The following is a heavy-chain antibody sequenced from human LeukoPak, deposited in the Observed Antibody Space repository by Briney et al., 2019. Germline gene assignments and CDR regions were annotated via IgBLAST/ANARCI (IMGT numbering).Heavy chain of an antibody. CDR3: ARKLSGDY. Sequence: PSETLSLTCAVSGSSISSGYYWGWIRQPPGKGLEWIGSIYYSGSTYYNPSLKSRVTISVDTSKNQFSLKLSSVTAADTAVYYCARKLSGDYWGQGTLVTVSS. CDR2: IYYSGST. CDR1: GSSISSGYY. V-gene: IGHV4-38-2*01. J-gene: IGHJ4*02. D-gene: IGHD5-12*01.